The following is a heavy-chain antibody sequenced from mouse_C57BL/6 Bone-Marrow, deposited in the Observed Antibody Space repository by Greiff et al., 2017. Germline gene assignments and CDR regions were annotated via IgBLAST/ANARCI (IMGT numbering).Heavy chain of an antibody. J-gene: IGHJ2*01. CDR3: ARLGWLLSFDY. V-gene: IGHV1-76*01. Sequence: VKLQESGAELVRPGASVKLSCKASGYTFTDYYINWVKQRPGQGLEWIARIYPGSGNTYYNEKFKGKATLTAEKSSSTAYMQLSSLTSEDSAVYFCARLGWLLSFDYWGQGTTLTVSS. D-gene: IGHD2-3*01. CDR2: IYPGSGNT. CDR1: GYTFTDYY.